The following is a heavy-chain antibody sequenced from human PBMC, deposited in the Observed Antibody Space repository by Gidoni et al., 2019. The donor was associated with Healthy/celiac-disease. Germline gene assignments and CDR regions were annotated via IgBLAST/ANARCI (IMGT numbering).Heavy chain of an antibody. CDR3: ARLTTVTKMIDY. Sequence: QLQLQESGPGLVKPSETLSLTCTVSGGSISSSSYYWGWIRQPPGKGLEWIGSIYYSGSTYYNPSLKSRVTISVDTSKNQFSLKLSSVTAADTAVYYCARLTTVTKMIDYWGQGTLVTVSS. CDR1: GGSISSSSYY. J-gene: IGHJ4*02. D-gene: IGHD4-17*01. V-gene: IGHV4-39*07. CDR2: IYYSGST.